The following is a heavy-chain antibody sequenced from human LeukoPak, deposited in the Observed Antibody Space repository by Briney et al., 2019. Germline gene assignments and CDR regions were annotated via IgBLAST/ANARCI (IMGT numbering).Heavy chain of an antibody. CDR3: ARHYYDSPPNFDY. J-gene: IGHJ4*02. Sequence: PGESLKISCKGSGYRFTSYWIGWVRQMPGKGLEWMGIIYPGDSDTRYSPSFQGQVTISADKSISTAYLQWSSLKASDTAMYYCARHYYDSPPNFDYWGQGTLVTVSS. D-gene: IGHD3-22*01. V-gene: IGHV5-51*01. CDR2: IYPGDSDT. CDR1: GYRFTSYW.